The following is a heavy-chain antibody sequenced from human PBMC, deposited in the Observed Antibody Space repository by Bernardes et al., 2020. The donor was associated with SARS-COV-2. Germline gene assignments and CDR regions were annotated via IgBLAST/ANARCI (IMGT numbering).Heavy chain of an antibody. D-gene: IGHD6-13*01. J-gene: IGHJ4*02. CDR3: ARGSGVAADY. CDR2: MNPNSGST. CDR1: GYTFPNYD. V-gene: IGHV1-8*01. Sequence: ASVKVSCKASGYTFPNYDINWVRQAPGQGLEWVGWMNPNSGSTGYAQKFQGRVSMTRSTSISTAYMELSSLKSEDTAVYYCARGSGVAADYWGQGTLVTVST.